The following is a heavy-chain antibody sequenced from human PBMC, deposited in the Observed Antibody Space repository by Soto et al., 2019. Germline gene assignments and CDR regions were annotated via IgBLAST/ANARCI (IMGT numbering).Heavy chain of an antibody. CDR3: ARALSIAARPAMGGSSSPVYYYYYGMDV. J-gene: IGHJ6*02. CDR2: TYYRSKWYN. V-gene: IGHV6-1*01. CDR1: GDSVSSNSAA. D-gene: IGHD6-6*01. Sequence: PSQTLSLTCAISGDSVSSNSAAWNWIRQSPSRGVEWLGRTYYRSKWYNDYAVSVKSRITINPDTSKNQFSLQLNSVTPEDTAVCYCARALSIAARPAMGGSSSPVYYYYYGMDVWGQGTTVTVSS.